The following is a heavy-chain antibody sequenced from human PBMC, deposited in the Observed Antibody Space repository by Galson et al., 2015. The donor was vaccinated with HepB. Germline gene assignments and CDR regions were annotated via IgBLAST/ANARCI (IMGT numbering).Heavy chain of an antibody. Sequence: SLRLSCAASGFTFSSNGMAWVRQAPGKGLEWVSGIRGSDGSTYYADSVKGRFIISRDNSKNTLFLQMNSLRAEDTAVYYCAKDMNDHYVGDSWGQGTLVSVSS. CDR3: AKDMNDHYVGDS. CDR1: GFTFSSNG. D-gene: IGHD1-1*01. CDR2: IRGSDGST. J-gene: IGHJ4*02. V-gene: IGHV3-23*01.